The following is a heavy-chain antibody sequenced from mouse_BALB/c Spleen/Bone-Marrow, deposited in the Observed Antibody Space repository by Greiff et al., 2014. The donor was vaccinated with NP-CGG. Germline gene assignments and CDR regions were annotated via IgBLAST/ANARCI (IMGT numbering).Heavy chain of an antibody. D-gene: IGHD1-2*01. CDR1: GFTFSDYY. CDR2: ISDGGSYT. Sequence: EVQGVESGGGLVKPGGSLKLSCAASGFTFSDYYMYWVRQTPEKRLEWVATISDGGSYTYYPDSVKGRFTISRDNAKNNLYLQMNSLKSEDTAMYYCARDLITTATSFAYWGQGTLVTVSA. CDR3: ARDLITTATSFAY. V-gene: IGHV5-4*02. J-gene: IGHJ3*01.